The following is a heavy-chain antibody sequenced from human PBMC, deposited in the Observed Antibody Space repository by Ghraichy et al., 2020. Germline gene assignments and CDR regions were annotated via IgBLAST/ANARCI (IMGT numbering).Heavy chain of an antibody. J-gene: IGHJ3*01. CDR2: ISSSGISK. D-gene: IGHD1-26*01. CDR3: ARVYSGSWPHAFDV. V-gene: IGHV3-11*01. Sequence: GESLNISCAASGFTFSDYYMSWIRQAPGKGLEWVSYISSSGISKDYADSVKGRFTISRDNAKNSLYLQINSLRAEDTAVYYCARVYSGSWPHAFDVWGQGTMVTVSS. CDR1: GFTFSDYY.